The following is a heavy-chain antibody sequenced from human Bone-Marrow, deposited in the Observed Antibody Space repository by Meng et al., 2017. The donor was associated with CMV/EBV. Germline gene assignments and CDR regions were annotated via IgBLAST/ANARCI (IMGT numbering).Heavy chain of an antibody. D-gene: IGHD2-2*01. CDR3: ARDSPYCSSTSCSRRGMDV. V-gene: IGHV3-30*04. CDR2: ISYDGSNK. Sequence: GESLKISCAASGFTFSSYAMHWVRQAPGKGLEWVAVISYDGSNKYYADSVKGRFTISRDNSKNTLYLQMNSLRAEDTAVYYCARDSPYCSSTSCSRRGMDVWGQGTTVTVSS. CDR1: GFTFSSYA. J-gene: IGHJ6*02.